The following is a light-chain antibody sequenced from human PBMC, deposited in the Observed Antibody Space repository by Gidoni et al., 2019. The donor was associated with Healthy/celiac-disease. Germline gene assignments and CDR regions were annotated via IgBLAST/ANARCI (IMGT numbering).Light chain of an antibody. J-gene: IGLJ2*01. V-gene: IGLV6-57*03. CDR3: QSYDSSNHVV. Sequence: NFMLTQPHSVSESPGKTVTISCTRSSGSIASNYVQWYQQRPGSAPTTVIYEDNQRPSLFPDRFSGSIDSSSNSASLTISGLKTEDEADYYCQSYDSSNHVVFGGGTKLTVL. CDR1: SGSIASNY. CDR2: EDN.